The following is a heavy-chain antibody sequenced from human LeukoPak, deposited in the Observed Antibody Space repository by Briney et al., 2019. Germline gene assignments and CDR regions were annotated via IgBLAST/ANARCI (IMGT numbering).Heavy chain of an antibody. CDR2: ISSSSSYI. D-gene: IGHD6-6*01. J-gene: IGHJ6*03. V-gene: IGHV3-21*01. CDR1: GFTFSSYS. CDR3: ARETPFYSSSDYYYYYYMDV. Sequence: GGSLRLSXVASGFTFSSYSMNWVRQAPGKGMEWVSSISSSSSYIYYADSVKGRFTISRDNAKNSLYLQMNSLRAEDTAVYYCARETPFYSSSDYYYYYYMDVWGKGTTVTVSS.